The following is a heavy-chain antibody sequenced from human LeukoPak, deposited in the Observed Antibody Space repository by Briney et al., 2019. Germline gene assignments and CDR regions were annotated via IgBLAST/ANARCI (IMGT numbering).Heavy chain of an antibody. V-gene: IGHV1-3*01. CDR3: ARDLGENDYGAHGAFDI. CDR1: GYTFITYA. J-gene: IGHJ3*02. Sequence: ASVKVSCKASGYTFITYAMHWVRQAHGQRLEWMGWINPGNGNTKYSQKFQGRVTITADESTSTAYMELSSLRSEDTAVYYCARDLGENDYGAHGAFDIWGQGTMVTVSS. D-gene: IGHD4-17*01. CDR2: INPGNGNT.